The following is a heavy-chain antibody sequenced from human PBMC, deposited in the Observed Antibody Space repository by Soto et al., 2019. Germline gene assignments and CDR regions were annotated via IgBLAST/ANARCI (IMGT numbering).Heavy chain of an antibody. D-gene: IGHD5-12*01. CDR1: GGTFDNYA. J-gene: IGHJ4*02. V-gene: IGHV1-69*01. CDR3: ARVAPWLGYYFDY. Sequence: QVQLVQSGAEVRKPGSSVQVSCKASGGTFDNYAIVWVRHAPGQGLEWVGGIIPVLGAANYAQKFQDKVTITADASTRTAYMGLSSLTSEDTAVYYCARVAPWLGYYFDYWGQGTLVTVSS. CDR2: IIPVLGAA.